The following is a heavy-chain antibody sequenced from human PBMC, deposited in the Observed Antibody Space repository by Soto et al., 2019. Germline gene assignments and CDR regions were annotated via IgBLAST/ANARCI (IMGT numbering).Heavy chain of an antibody. CDR3: VKDLYRSATMPCLDH. CDR2: ISDSAESA. CDR1: GFTFMNYA. Sequence: PVGTLRLSCEASGFTFMNYAMSWVRQAPGKGLEWVAAISDSAESAYYADSMKGRVTISRDNSKNMLYLHMNSLRAEDTALYFCVKDLYRSATMPCLDHWGQGSLVTVSS. D-gene: IGHD2-2*01. J-gene: IGHJ4*02. V-gene: IGHV3-23*01.